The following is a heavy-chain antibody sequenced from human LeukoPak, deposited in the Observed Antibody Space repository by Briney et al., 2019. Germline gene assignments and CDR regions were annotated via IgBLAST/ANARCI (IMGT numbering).Heavy chain of an antibody. D-gene: IGHD2-15*01. J-gene: IGHJ4*02. CDR2: IYYSGST. CDR1: GGSISSSSYY. V-gene: IGHV4-39*07. CDR3: AREGYCSGGSCYMRWLPRPPFDY. Sequence: SETLSLTCTVSGGSISSSSYYWGWIRQPRGKGLEWIGSIYYSGSTYYNPSLKSRVTISVDTSKNQFSLKLSSVTAADTAVYYCAREGYCSGGSCYMRWLPRPPFDYWGQGTLVTVSS.